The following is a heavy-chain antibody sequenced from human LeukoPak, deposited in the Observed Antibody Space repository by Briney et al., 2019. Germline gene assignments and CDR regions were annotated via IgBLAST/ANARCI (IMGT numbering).Heavy chain of an antibody. CDR1: GGTFSIYA. CDR3: ARGPPYHYYDSSGYFPADY. V-gene: IGHV1-69*13. J-gene: IGHJ4*02. D-gene: IGHD3-22*01. Sequence: SVKVSCTASGGTFSIYAISWVRQAPGQGLEWMGGIIPIFGTANYAQKFQGRVTITADESTSTAYMELSSLRSEDTAVYYCARGPPYHYYDSSGYFPADYWGQGTLVTVSS. CDR2: IIPIFGTA.